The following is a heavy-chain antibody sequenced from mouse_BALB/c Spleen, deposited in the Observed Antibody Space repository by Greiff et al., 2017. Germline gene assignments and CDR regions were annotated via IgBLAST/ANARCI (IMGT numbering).Heavy chain of an antibody. Sequence: VQLKESGAELVKPGASVKLSCTASGFNIKDTYMHWVKQRPEQGLEWIGRIDPANGNTKYDPKFQGKATITADTSSNTAYLQLSSLTSEDTAVYYGARDGNYFAWFAYWGQGTLVTVSA. J-gene: IGHJ3*01. CDR1: GFNIKDTY. CDR2: IDPANGNT. V-gene: IGHV14-3*02. CDR3: ARDGNYFAWFAY. D-gene: IGHD2-1*01.